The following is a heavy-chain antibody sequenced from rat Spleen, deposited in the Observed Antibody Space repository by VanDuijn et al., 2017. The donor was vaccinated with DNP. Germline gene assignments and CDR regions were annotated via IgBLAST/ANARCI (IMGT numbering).Heavy chain of an antibody. J-gene: IGHJ1*01. CDR1: GFTFSNYD. D-gene: IGHD1-12*01. Sequence: EVQLVESGGGLVQPGRSMKLSCAASGFTFSNYDMAWVRQAPTKGLEWVASISYDGSRTYYRDSVKGRFPISRDNAKTTLYLQMDSLRSEDTATYYCASYYYARSPLGYFDFWGPGTMITVSS. CDR2: ISYDGSRT. V-gene: IGHV5-25*01. CDR3: ASYYYARSPLGYFDF.